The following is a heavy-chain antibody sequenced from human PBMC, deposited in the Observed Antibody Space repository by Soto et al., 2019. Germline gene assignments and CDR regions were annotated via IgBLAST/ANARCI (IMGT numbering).Heavy chain of an antibody. CDR1: GFTFSSYA. CDR3: AKDQNIQLWPRYYYYGMDV. J-gene: IGHJ6*02. D-gene: IGHD5-18*01. V-gene: IGHV3-23*01. CDR2: ISGSGGST. Sequence: EVQLLESGGGLVQPGGSLRLPCAASGFTFSSYAMSWVRQAPGKGLEWVSAISGSGGSTYYADSVKGRFTISRDNSKNTLYLQMNSLRAEDTAVYYCAKDQNIQLWPRYYYYGMDVWGQGTTVTVSS.